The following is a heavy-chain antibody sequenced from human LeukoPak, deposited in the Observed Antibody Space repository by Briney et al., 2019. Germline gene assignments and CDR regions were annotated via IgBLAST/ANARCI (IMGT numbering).Heavy chain of an antibody. CDR2: ISSSSSYI. D-gene: IGHD3-22*01. J-gene: IGHJ4*02. Sequence: KPGGSLRLSCAASGFTFSSYSMNWVRQAPGKGLEWVSSISSSSSYIYYADSVKGRFTISRDNAKNSLYLQMNSLRAEDTAVYYCARDEGLGMVVVTPSTAVDYWGQGTLVTVSS. CDR1: GFTFSSYS. V-gene: IGHV3-21*01. CDR3: ARDEGLGMVVVTPSTAVDY.